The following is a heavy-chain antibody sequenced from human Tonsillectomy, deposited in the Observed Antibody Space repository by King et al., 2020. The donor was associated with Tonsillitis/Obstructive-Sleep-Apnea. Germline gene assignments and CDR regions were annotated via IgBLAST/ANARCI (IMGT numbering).Heavy chain of an antibody. D-gene: IGHD6-19*01. V-gene: IGHV3-74*01. Sequence: VQLVESGGGLVQPGGSLKLSCEASGFTFSSYWMHWVRQAPGKGLVWISRINSDGSSTSYADSVKGRFTISRDNAKSTLYLQMNSLRAEDTAVYYCARADSSGCYDYWGQGTLVTVSS. CDR3: ARADSSGCYDY. CDR2: INSDGSST. CDR1: GFTFSSYW. J-gene: IGHJ4*02.